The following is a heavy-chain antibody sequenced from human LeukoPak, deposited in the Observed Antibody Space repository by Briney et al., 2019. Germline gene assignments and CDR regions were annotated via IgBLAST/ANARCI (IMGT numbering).Heavy chain of an antibody. J-gene: IGHJ6*03. CDR3: AREYSGNYYTSYQYYYYMDV. V-gene: IGHV4-61*02. Sequence: PSETLSLTCTVSGDSISSRSYYWSWIRQPAGKGLEWIGRIYTSGSTNYNPSLKSRVTISVDTSKKQFSLKLSSVTAADTAVYYCAREYSGNYYTSYQYYYYMDVWGKGTTVTISS. CDR2: IYTSGST. D-gene: IGHD1-26*01. CDR1: GDSISSRSYY.